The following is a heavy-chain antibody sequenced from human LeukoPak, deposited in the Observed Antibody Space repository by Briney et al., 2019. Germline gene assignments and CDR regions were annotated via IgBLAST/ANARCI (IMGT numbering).Heavy chain of an antibody. D-gene: IGHD1-26*01. V-gene: IGHV3-23*01. Sequence: GGSLRLSCAASGFTFSSYAMSWVRQAPGKGLEWVSAISGSGGSTYYADSVKGWFTISRDNSKNTLYLQMNSLRAEDTAVYYCAKDSAGSYYNWFDPWGQGTLVTVSS. J-gene: IGHJ5*02. CDR2: ISGSGGST. CDR1: GFTFSSYA. CDR3: AKDSAGSYYNWFDP.